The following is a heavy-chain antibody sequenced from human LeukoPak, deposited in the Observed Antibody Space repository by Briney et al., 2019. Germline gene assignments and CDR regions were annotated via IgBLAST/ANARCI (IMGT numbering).Heavy chain of an antibody. CDR1: GYTFTGYH. V-gene: IGHV1-2*04. D-gene: IGHD4-17*01. CDR2: INPNSGGT. CDR3: ARGRGDYGDYGMDV. Sequence: ASVKVSCKASGYTFTGYHMHWVRQAPGQGLEWMGWINPNSGGTNYAQKFQGWVTMTRDTSISTAYMELSRLRSDDTAVYYCARGRGDYGDYGMDVWGQGTTVTVSS. J-gene: IGHJ6*02.